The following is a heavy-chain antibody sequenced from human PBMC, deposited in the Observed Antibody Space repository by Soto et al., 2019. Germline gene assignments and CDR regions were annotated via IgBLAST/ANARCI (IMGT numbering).Heavy chain of an antibody. Sequence: QVQLVESGGGVVQPGSSLRLSCAASAFTFGDFDMHWVRQAPGKGLEWVAFISYDGSTKYYLDSVKGRFTISRDNSKNTLYLQMDSRRTEDTAVYYCAKDQAGGNGYWFFDVWGRGTLVNVYS. J-gene: IGHJ2*01. CDR3: AKDQAGGNGYWFFDV. CDR1: AFTFGDFD. D-gene: IGHD2-15*01. CDR2: ISYDGSTK. V-gene: IGHV3-30*18.